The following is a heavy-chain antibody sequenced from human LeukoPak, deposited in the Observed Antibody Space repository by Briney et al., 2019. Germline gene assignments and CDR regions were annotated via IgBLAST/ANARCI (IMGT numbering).Heavy chain of an antibody. CDR3: ATGPRFLEWFGY. CDR1: AYTLTELS. V-gene: IGHV1-24*01. Sequence: ASVKVSCKVSAYTLTELSIHWVRQAPGKGLEWMGGFDPEDGETIYAQKFQGRVTMTEDTSTDTAYMELSSLRSEDTAVYYCATGPRFLEWFGYWGQGTLVTVSS. J-gene: IGHJ4*02. D-gene: IGHD3-3*01. CDR2: FDPEDGET.